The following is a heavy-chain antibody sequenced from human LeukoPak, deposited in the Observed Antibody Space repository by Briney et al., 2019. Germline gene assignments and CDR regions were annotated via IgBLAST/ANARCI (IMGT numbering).Heavy chain of an antibody. D-gene: IGHD2-15*01. CDR3: AKRQAIGYCSGGSSYSPPIDY. CDR2: ISGSGGST. CDR1: GFTSSSYA. Sequence: GGSLRLSCAASGFTSSSYAMSWVRQAPGKGLEWVSAISGSGGSTYYADSVKGRFTISRDNSKNTLYLQMNSLRAEDTAVYYCAKRQAIGYCSGGSSYSPPIDYWGQGTLVTVSS. V-gene: IGHV3-23*01. J-gene: IGHJ4*02.